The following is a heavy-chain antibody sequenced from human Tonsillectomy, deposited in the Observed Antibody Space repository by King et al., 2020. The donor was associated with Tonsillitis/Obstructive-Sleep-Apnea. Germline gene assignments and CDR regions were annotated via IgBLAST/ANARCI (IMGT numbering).Heavy chain of an antibody. CDR1: GGTFNNYA. CDR3: AREGVGRGISQYFDY. Sequence: QLVQSGAEVKKPWSSVKVSCKASGGTFNNYAINWVRQAPGQGLEWMGGILPVLDIANYAQKFPGRVTIHADKSTNTAYMELSSLRSEDTAVYYCAREGVGRGISQYFDYWGQGTRVTVSS. CDR2: ILPVLDIA. V-gene: IGHV1-69*10. J-gene: IGHJ4*02. D-gene: IGHD2-8*01.